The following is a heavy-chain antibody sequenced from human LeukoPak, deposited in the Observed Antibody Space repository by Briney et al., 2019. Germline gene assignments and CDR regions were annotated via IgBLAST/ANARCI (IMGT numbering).Heavy chain of an antibody. J-gene: IGHJ4*02. D-gene: IGHD1-26*01. CDR3: ARVRSGSPALIGY. Sequence: GGSLRLSCAASGFTFSTYSMNWVRQAPGKGLEWVSSISSSSSYIYYADSVKGRFTISRDNAKNSLYLQMNSLRAEDTAVYYCARVRSGSPALIGYWGQGTLVTVSS. CDR1: GFTFSTYS. V-gene: IGHV3-21*01. CDR2: ISSSSSYI.